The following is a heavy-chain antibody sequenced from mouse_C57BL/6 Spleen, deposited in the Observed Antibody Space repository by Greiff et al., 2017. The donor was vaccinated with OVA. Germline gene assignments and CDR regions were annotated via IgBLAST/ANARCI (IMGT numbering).Heavy chain of an antibody. CDR1: GYTFTSYW. J-gene: IGHJ4*01. CDR2: IHPNSGST. CDR3: AREGYDYYAMDY. Sequence: VQLQQSGAELVKPGASVKLSCKASGYTFTSYWMHWVKQRPGQGLEWIGMIHPNSGSTNYNEKFKSKATLTVDKSSSTAYMQLSSLTSEDSAVYYCAREGYDYYAMDYWGQGTSVTVSS. V-gene: IGHV1-64*01.